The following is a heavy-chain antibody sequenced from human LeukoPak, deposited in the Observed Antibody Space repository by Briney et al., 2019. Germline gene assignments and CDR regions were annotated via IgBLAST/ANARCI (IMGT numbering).Heavy chain of an antibody. D-gene: IGHD1/OR15-1a*01. CDR1: GFTLSSYA. Sequence: KAGGSLRLSCAASGFTLSSYAMSWVRQAPGKGLEWVASIISSRSYINYADSVKGRFTISRDNAKSSMYLQMNSLRAEDTAVYYCARDKLEQTYYYYYMDVWGKGTTVTVSS. CDR2: IISSRSYI. V-gene: IGHV3-21*01. J-gene: IGHJ6*03. CDR3: ARDKLEQTYYYYYMDV.